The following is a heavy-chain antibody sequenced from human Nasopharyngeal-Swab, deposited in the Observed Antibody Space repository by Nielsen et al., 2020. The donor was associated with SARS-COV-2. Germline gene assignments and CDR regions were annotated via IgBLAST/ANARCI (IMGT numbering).Heavy chain of an antibody. V-gene: IGHV1-8*01. CDR3: ARGVTGTVVVPAATDGGGGDDAFDI. Sequence: WVRQAPGQGLEWMGWMNPNSGNTGYAQKFQGRVTMTRNTSISTAYMELSSLRSEDTAVYYCARGVTGTVVVPAATDGGGGDDAFDIWSQGTMVTVSS. CDR2: MNPNSGNT. D-gene: IGHD2-2*01. J-gene: IGHJ3*02.